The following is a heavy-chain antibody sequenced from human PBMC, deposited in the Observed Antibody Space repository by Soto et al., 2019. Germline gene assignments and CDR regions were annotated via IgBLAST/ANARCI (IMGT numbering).Heavy chain of an antibody. CDR1: GFTFSSYS. D-gene: IGHD3-9*01. CDR2: ISSSSSYI. CDR3: ARDLDIWYAFDI. V-gene: IGHV3-21*01. Sequence: PGGSLRLSCAASGFTFSSYSMNWVRQAPGKGLEWVSSISSSSSYIYYADSVKGRFTISRDNAKNSLYLQMNSLRAEDTAVYYCARDLDIWYAFDIWGQGTMVTVSS. J-gene: IGHJ3*02.